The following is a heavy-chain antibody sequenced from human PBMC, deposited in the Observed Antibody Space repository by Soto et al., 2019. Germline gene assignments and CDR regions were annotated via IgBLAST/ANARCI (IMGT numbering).Heavy chain of an antibody. J-gene: IGHJ4*02. D-gene: IGHD3-9*01. V-gene: IGHV3-23*01. CDR2: ISGSGGST. CDR3: AKDSFDYDILTALDY. Sequence: GGSLRLSCAASGFTFSSCAMSWVRQAPGKGLEWVSAISGSGGSTYYADSVKGRFTISRDNSKNTLYLQMNSLRAEDTAVYYCAKDSFDYDILTALDYWGQGTLVTVSS. CDR1: GFTFSSCA.